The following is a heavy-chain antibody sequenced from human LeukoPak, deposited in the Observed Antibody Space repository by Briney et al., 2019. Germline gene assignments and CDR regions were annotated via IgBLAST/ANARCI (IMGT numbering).Heavy chain of an antibody. Sequence: GRSLRLSCAASGFTFDDYAMHWVRQAPGKGLEWVSGISWNSGSIGYADSVKGRFTISRDNAKNSLYLQMNSLRAEDTAVYYCARLTGMVAIPDYWGQGTLVTVSS. D-gene: IGHD5-12*01. CDR2: ISWNSGSI. CDR3: ARLTGMVAIPDY. J-gene: IGHJ4*02. V-gene: IGHV3-9*01. CDR1: GFTFDDYA.